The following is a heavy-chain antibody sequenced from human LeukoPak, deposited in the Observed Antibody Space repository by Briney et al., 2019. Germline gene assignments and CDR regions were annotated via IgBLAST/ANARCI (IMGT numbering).Heavy chain of an antibody. CDR2: IIPMFAMA. D-gene: IGHD3-10*01. CDR3: AKPGDYYGSGSYLDY. CDR1: GGPFSSYA. V-gene: IGHV1-69*13. J-gene: IGHJ4*02. Sequence: SVKVSCTASGGPFSSYAISWVRQAPGQGPEWMGGIIPMFAMAKYVQKFQDRITITADESTSTAYMELRSLRAEDTAVYYCAKPGDYYGSGSYLDYWGQGTLVTVSS.